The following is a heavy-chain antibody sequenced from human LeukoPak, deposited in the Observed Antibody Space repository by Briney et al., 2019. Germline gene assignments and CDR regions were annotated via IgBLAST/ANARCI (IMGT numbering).Heavy chain of an antibody. CDR2: ISSSSSYI. D-gene: IGHD3-22*01. CDR1: GFTFSSFA. Sequence: PGRSLRLSCAASGFTFSSFAMNWVRQAPGKGLEWVSSISSSSSYIYYADSVKGRFTISRDNAKNSLYLQMNSLRAEDTAVYYCARDHRYYYDSSGYPYWGQGTLVTVSS. CDR3: ARDHRYYYDSSGYPY. V-gene: IGHV3-21*01. J-gene: IGHJ4*02.